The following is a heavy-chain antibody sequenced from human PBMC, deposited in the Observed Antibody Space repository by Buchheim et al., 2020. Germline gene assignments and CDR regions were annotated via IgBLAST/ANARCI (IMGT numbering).Heavy chain of an antibody. D-gene: IGHD2-15*01. CDR1: GFTFSSYS. V-gene: IGHV3-48*02. J-gene: IGHJ6*02. Sequence: EVQLVESGGGLVQPGESLRLSCAASGFTFSSYSMNWVRQAPGKGLEWVSYISSSSSTIYYADSVKGRFTISRDNAKNSLYLQMNSLRDEDTAVYYCARDLDCSGGSCYYGYYYYYGMDVWGQGTT. CDR3: ARDLDCSGGSCYYGYYYYYGMDV. CDR2: ISSSSSTI.